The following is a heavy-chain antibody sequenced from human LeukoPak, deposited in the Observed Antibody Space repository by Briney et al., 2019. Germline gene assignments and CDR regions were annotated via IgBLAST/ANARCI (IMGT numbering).Heavy chain of an antibody. CDR1: GFTFGNAW. V-gene: IGHV3-49*04. D-gene: IGHD3-10*01. Sequence: PGGSLRLSCAASGFTFGNAWMTWVRQAPGKGLEWVGFIRSKAYGGTIEYAASVKGRFTISRDDSKSIAYLQMTSLKTEDTAIYYCTRDPWFGDFPSYFDFWGQGTLVTVSS. J-gene: IGHJ4*02. CDR2: IRSKAYGGTI. CDR3: TRDPWFGDFPSYFDF.